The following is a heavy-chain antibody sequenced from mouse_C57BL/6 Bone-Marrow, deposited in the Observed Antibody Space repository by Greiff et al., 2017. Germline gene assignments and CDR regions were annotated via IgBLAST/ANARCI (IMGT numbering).Heavy chain of an antibody. CDR1: GYTFTDYE. J-gene: IGHJ3*01. V-gene: IGHV1-15*01. D-gene: IGHD2-2*01. Sequence: QVQLQQSGAELVRPGASVTLSCKASGYTFTDYEMHWVKQTPVHGLEWIGAIDPETGGTAYNQKFKGKAILTADKSSSTAYMELRSLTSEDSAVYYWTRLLWLRRKGFAYWGQGTLVTVSA. CDR3: TRLLWLRRKGFAY. CDR2: IDPETGGT.